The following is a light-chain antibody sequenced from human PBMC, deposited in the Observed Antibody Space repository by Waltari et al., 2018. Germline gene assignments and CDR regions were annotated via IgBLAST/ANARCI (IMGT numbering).Light chain of an antibody. CDR3: QQYNSYSLLT. J-gene: IGKJ4*01. CDR1: QSISKL. CDR2: KAS. V-gene: IGKV1-5*03. Sequence: DIQLTQSPSTLSASVGDRVIITYRASQSISKLLAWYQQKPGKAPNLLIYKASTLESGVPSRFSGSGSGTDFTLTISSLQPDDFATYYCQQYNSYSLLTFGGGTKIEIK.